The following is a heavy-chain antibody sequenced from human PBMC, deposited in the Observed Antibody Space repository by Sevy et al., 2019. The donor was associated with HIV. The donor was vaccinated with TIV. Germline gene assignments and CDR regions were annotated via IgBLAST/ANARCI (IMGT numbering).Heavy chain of an antibody. D-gene: IGHD3-22*01. CDR2: ISYDGSNK. CDR1: GFTFSTYA. CDR3: ALCTYYYDSSGSVRAFFDY. J-gene: IGHJ4*02. Sequence: GGSLRLSCAASGFTFSTYAMHWVRQAPGKGLEWVAVISYDGSNKYYADSMKGRFTISRDNSKNTLYLQMNSLRAEDTAVYYCALCTYYYDSSGSVRAFFDYWGQGTLVTVSS. V-gene: IGHV3-30-3*01.